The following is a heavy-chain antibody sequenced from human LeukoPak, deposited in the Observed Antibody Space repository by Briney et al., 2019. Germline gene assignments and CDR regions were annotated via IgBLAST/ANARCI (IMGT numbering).Heavy chain of an antibody. CDR2: IRYDGRNK. CDR3: ARDLDWGAFDA. J-gene: IGHJ5*02. CDR1: GFTFSNYG. D-gene: IGHD3-9*01. Sequence: GGSLRLSCAASGFTFSNYGMHWVRQAPGKGLEWVGFIRYDGRNKYYADFVKGRFTISRDNSKNTLYLQMNSLRAEDTALYYCARDLDWGAFDAWGQGTLVTVSS. V-gene: IGHV3-30*02.